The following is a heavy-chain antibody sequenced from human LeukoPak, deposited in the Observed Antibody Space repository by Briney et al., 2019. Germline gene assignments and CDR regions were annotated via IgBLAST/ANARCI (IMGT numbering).Heavy chain of an antibody. J-gene: IGHJ4*02. Sequence: GGSLRLSCAASGFTFSSYSMNWVRQAPGKGLEWVSSISSSSSYIYYADPVKGRFTISRDNAKNSLYLQMNSLRAEDTAVYYCARSDTSSGWSYFDYWGQGTLVTVSS. D-gene: IGHD6-19*01. CDR2: ISSSSSYI. V-gene: IGHV3-21*01. CDR3: ARSDTSSGWSYFDY. CDR1: GFTFSSYS.